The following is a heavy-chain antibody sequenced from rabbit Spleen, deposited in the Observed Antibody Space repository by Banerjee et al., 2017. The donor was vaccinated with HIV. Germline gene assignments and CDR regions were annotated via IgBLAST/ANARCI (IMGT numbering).Heavy chain of an antibody. CDR3: ARAIVPWLGLTRLDL. CDR1: GLDFISNYH. CDR2: IYTDSSGRT. V-gene: IGHV1S40*01. J-gene: IGHJ3*01. Sequence: QSLEESGGGLVQPEGSLTLTCKASGLDFISNYHMCWVRQAPGKGLEWIGCIYTDSSGRTYYANWAKGRFTISRSTSLNTVTLQMTRLTAADTATYFCARAIVPWLGLTRLDLWGQGPSSPS. D-gene: IGHD4-1*01.